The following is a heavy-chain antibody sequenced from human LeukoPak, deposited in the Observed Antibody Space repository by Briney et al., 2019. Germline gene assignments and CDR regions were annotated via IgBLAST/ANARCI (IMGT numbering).Heavy chain of an antibody. Sequence: GGSLRLSCAASGFTFSSYAMHWVRQAPGKGLEGVAVISYDGSNKYYADSVKGRFTISRDSSKNTLYLQMNSLRAEDTAVYYCARADSDGYYDSSGYYEYWGQGTLVTVTS. CDR1: GFTFSSYA. CDR3: ARADSDGYYDSSGYYEY. V-gene: IGHV3-30-3*01. CDR2: ISYDGSNK. J-gene: IGHJ4*02. D-gene: IGHD3-22*01.